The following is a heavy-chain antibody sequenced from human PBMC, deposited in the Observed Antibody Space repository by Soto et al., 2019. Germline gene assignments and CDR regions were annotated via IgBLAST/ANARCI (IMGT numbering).Heavy chain of an antibody. CDR3: ARRPISYSSSRYYYGMDV. J-gene: IGHJ6*02. CDR2: INPNSGGT. D-gene: IGHD6-13*01. V-gene: IGHV1-2*04. CDR1: GYTFTGYY. Sequence: ASVKVSCKASGYTFTGYYMHWVRQAPGQGLEWMGWINPNSGGTNYAQKFQGWVTMTRDTSISTAYMELSRLRSDDTAVYYCARRPISYSSSRYYYGMDVWGQGTTVTVS.